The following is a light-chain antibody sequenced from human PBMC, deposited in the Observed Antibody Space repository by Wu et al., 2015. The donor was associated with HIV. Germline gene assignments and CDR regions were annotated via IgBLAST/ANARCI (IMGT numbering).Light chain of an antibody. CDR3: QQSYSTPWT. Sequence: DIQMTQSPSSLSASVGDRVTICCRASQSISSYLNWYQQKPGKAPKLLIYAASSLQSGVPSRFSGSGSGTDFILTISSLQPEDFAIYYCQQSYSTPWTFGQGTKVEIK. CDR1: QSISSY. CDR2: AAS. V-gene: IGKV1-39*01. J-gene: IGKJ1*01.